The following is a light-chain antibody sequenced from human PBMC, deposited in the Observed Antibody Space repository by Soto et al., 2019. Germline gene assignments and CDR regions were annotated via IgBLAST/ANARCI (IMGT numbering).Light chain of an antibody. CDR1: QVISTS. CDR3: QQHFGSPIT. V-gene: IGKV1-9*01. Sequence: IQLTQSPSFLSPSIGNSVTLTCRASQVISTSLAWYQVKPGKAPKLLIYAASTLESGVPSRFSATVSGTEFSLTITSLQPEDFATYYCQQHFGSPITFGQGTRLEIK. CDR2: AAS. J-gene: IGKJ5*01.